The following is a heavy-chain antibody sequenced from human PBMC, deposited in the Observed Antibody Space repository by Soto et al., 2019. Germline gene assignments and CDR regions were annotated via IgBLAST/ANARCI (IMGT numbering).Heavy chain of an antibody. D-gene: IGHD3-10*01. CDR2: IYYSGST. CDR1: GGSISSGDYY. J-gene: IGHJ5*02. CDR3: ATGAPDWFDP. V-gene: IGHV4-30-4*01. Sequence: SETLSLTCTVSGGSISSGDYYWSWIRQPPGKGLEWIGNIYYSGSTYYNPSLKSRVTISVDTSKNQFSLKLSSVTAADTAAYYCATGAPDWFDPWGQGTLVTVSS.